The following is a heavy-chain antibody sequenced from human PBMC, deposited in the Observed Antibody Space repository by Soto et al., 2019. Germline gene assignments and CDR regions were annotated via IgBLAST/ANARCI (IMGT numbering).Heavy chain of an antibody. CDR2: ISSSSDYM. CDR1: GFTFSSSR. J-gene: IGHJ4*01. CDR3: ARDSGYGSGNSVNHYLDC. D-gene: IGHD3-10*01. V-gene: IGHV3-21*01. Sequence: KPGGSLRLSCVASGFTFSSSRMNWVRQAPGKGLEWVSFISSSSDYMYYADSVKGRFTVSRDNAKNSLYLQMDSLRAEDTAVYYCARDSGYGSGNSVNHYLDCWGRGTLVTVSS.